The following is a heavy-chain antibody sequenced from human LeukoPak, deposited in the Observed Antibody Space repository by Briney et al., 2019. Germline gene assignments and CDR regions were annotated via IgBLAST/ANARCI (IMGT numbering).Heavy chain of an antibody. Sequence: SETLSLTCTVSGGSISSYYWSWIRQPPGKGLEWIGYIYTSGSTNYNPSLKSRVTISVDTSKNQFSLKLSSVTAADTAVYYCARHLIAAADAFDIWGQGTMVTVSS. D-gene: IGHD6-6*01. J-gene: IGHJ3*02. CDR3: ARHLIAAADAFDI. V-gene: IGHV4-4*09. CDR2: IYTSGST. CDR1: GGSISSYY.